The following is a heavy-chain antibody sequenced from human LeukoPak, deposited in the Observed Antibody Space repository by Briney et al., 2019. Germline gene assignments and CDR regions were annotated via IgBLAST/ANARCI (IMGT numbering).Heavy chain of an antibody. CDR2: INPNSGGT. V-gene: IGHV1-2*02. J-gene: IGHJ5*02. CDR3: ARGSSIAARHPTKNWFDP. D-gene: IGHD6-6*01. CDR1: GYTFTGYY. Sequence: ASVKVSCKASGYTFTGYYMHWVRQAPGQGLEWMGWINPNSGGTNYAQKFQGRVTMTRDTSISTAYMELSRLRSDDTAVYYCARGSSIAARHPTKNWFDPGGQGALVTVSS.